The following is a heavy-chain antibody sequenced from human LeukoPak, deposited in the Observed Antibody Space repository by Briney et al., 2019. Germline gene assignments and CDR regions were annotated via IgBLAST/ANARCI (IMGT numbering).Heavy chain of an antibody. CDR1: GGSISSYY. Sequence: PSETLSLTCTVSGGSISSYYWSWIRQPPGKELEWIGYIYYSGSTNYNPSLKSRVTISVDTSKNQFSLKLSSVTAADTAVYYCARISSSSGIGAFDIWGQGTMVTVSS. CDR3: ARISSSSGIGAFDI. D-gene: IGHD6-6*01. CDR2: IYYSGST. J-gene: IGHJ3*02. V-gene: IGHV4-59*01.